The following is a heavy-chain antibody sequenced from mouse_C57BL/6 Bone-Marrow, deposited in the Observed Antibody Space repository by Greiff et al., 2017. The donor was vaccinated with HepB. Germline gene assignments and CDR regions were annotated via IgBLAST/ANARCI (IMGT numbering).Heavy chain of an antibody. CDR3: AREPLQYYFDY. CDR2: IDPSDSYT. J-gene: IGHJ2*01. V-gene: IGHV1-50*01. CDR1: GYTFTSYW. Sequence: QVQLQQSGPELVKPGASVKISCKASGYTFTSYWMQWVKQRPGQGLEWIGEIDPSDSYTNYNQKFKGKATLTVDTSSSTAYMQLSSLTSEDSAVYYCAREPLQYYFDYWGQGTTLTVSS. D-gene: IGHD1-1*01.